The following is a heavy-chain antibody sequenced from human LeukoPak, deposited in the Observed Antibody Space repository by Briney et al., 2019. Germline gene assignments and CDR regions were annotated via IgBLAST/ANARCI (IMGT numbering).Heavy chain of an antibody. CDR1: GGSISSSSYY. CDR3: ARDSYDSRGYYS. Sequence: SETLSLTCTVSGGSISSSSYYWGWIRQPPGKGLEWIGSIYYSGSTYYNPSLKSRVTISVDTSKNQFSLKLSSVTAADTAVYYCARDSYDSRGYYSWGQGTLVTVSS. V-gene: IGHV4-39*07. J-gene: IGHJ5*02. CDR2: IYYSGST. D-gene: IGHD3-22*01.